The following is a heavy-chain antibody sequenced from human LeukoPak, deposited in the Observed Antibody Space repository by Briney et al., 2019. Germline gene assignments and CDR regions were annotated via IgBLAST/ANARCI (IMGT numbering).Heavy chain of an antibody. CDR3: ARRSINYYYYMDV. CDR1: GGSFSGYY. J-gene: IGHJ6*03. Sequence: PSETLSLTCAVYGGSFSGYYWSWIRQPPGKGLEWIGEINHSGSTNYNPSLKSRVTISVDTSKNQFSLKLSSVTAADTAVYYCARRSINYYYYMDVWGKGTTVTISS. V-gene: IGHV4-34*01. CDR2: INHSGST.